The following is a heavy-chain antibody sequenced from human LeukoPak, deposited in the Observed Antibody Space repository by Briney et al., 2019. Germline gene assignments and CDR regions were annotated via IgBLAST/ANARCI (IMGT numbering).Heavy chain of an antibody. CDR2: IYYSGST. CDR3: ARDYQSSDAFDI. J-gene: IGHJ3*02. D-gene: IGHD3-16*02. CDR1: GGSISSYY. Sequence: PSETLSLTCTVSGGSISSYYWSWIRQPPGKGLEWLGYIYYSGSTNYNPSLKSRVTISVDTSKNQFSLKLSSVTAADTAVYYCARDYQSSDAFDIWGQGTMVTVSS. V-gene: IGHV4-59*01.